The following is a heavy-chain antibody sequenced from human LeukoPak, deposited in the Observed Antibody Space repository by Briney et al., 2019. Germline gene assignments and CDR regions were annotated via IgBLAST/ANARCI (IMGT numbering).Heavy chain of an antibody. V-gene: IGHV1-69*13. CDR3: ASGSTTVYYYYGMDV. CDR1: GYTFTSYG. J-gene: IGHJ6*02. CDR2: IIPIFGTA. Sequence: ASVKVSCKASGYTFTSYGISWVRQAPGQGLEWMGGIIPIFGTANYAQKFQGRVTITADESTSTAYMELSSLRSEDTAVYYCASGSTTVYYYYGMDVWGQGTTVTVSS. D-gene: IGHD2-2*01.